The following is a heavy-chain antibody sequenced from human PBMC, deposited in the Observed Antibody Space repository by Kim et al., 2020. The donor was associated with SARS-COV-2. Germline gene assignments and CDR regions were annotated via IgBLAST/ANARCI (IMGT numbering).Heavy chain of an antibody. CDR2: INHSGST. J-gene: IGHJ4*02. D-gene: IGHD3-22*01. CDR3: ARVPRYYYDSSGNGDY. V-gene: IGHV4-34*01. CDR1: GGSFSGYY. Sequence: SETLSLTCAVYGGSFSGYYWSWIRQPPGKGLEWIGEINHSGSTNYNPSLKSRVTISVDTSKNQFSLKLSSVTAADTAVYYCARVPRYYYDSSGNGDYWGQGTLVTVSS.